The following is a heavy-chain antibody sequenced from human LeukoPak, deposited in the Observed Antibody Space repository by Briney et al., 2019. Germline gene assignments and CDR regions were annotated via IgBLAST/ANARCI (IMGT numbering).Heavy chain of an antibody. CDR3: ARHVSGSYYYYYYGMAV. CDR2: IYYSGST. D-gene: IGHD1-26*01. CDR1: GGSISSYY. J-gene: IGHJ6*02. Sequence: KPSETLSLTCTVSGGSISSYYWSWIRQFPGKGLEWIGYIYYSGSTNYNPSLKSRVTISVDTSKNQFSLKLSSVTAADTAVYYCARHVSGSYYYYYYGMAVWGQGTTVTVSS. V-gene: IGHV4-59*08.